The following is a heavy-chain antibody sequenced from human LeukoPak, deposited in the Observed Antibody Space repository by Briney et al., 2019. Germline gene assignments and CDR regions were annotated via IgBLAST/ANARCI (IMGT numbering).Heavy chain of an antibody. CDR3: ARDAAGNDY. V-gene: IGHV3-7*01. CDR2: IKQDGSEK. J-gene: IGHJ4*02. Sequence: GGSLRLSCEASGFTFSTYWMSWVRQAPGKGLEWVANIKQDGSEKYYVDSVKGRFTISRDNAKNSLYLQMNSLRAEDTAMYYCARDAAGNDYWGQGTLVTVSS. CDR1: GFTFSTYW. D-gene: IGHD6-13*01.